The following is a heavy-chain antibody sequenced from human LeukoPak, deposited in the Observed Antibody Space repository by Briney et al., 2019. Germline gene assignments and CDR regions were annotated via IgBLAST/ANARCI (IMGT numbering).Heavy chain of an antibody. CDR1: GDSVTSSY. J-gene: IGHJ5*02. V-gene: IGHV4-59*08. CDR2: VSSDGNT. CDR3: ARLECIVEGCYNP. Sequence: SETLSLTRFVSGDSVTSSYWNWIRPPPRRGLGCIGYVSSDGNTNYTPSPRSRLIKSADTAKNDISLSLTSVTTADTAIYYCARLECIVEGCYNPWGRGVLVTVSS. D-gene: IGHD2-2*02.